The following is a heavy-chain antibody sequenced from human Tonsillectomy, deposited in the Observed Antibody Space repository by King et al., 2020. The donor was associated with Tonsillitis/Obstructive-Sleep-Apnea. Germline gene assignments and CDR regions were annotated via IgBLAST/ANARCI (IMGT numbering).Heavy chain of an antibody. Sequence: EVQLVESGGGLVKPGGSLRLSCAASGFTFSSFGMNWVRQAPGKGLEWVSSISSSSNYIYYAASVKGRFTISRDNAKNSLYLQMNSLRVEDTAVYYCARKWGGYYTGEGRIDSWGQGTLVTVSS. V-gene: IGHV3-21*01. D-gene: IGHD3-3*01. CDR1: GFTFSSFG. CDR3: ARKWGGYYTGEGRIDS. CDR2: ISSSSNYI. J-gene: IGHJ4*02.